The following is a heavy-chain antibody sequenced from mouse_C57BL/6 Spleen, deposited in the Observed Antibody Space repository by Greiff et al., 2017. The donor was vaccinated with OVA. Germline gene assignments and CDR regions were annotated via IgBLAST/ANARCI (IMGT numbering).Heavy chain of an antibody. D-gene: IGHD4-1*01. CDR3: TCSALGREEYFDY. Sequence: VKLQQSGAELARPGASVKLSCKASGYTFTSYGLSWVKQRPGQGLEWIGEIYPGSGDTYYNEKFKGKATLTADKSSSTAYMELRSLTSEDSAVSFCTCSALGREEYFDYWGKGPTLTVSS. CDR1: GYTFTSYG. V-gene: IGHV1-81*01. J-gene: IGHJ2*01. CDR2: IYPGSGDT.